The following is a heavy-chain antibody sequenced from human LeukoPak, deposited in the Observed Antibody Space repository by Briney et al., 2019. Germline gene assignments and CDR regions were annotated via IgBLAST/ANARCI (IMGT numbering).Heavy chain of an antibody. D-gene: IGHD5/OR15-5a*01. V-gene: IGHV3-13*01. CDR1: GFTFSSYD. J-gene: IGHJ3*02. Sequence: GGSLRLSCAASGFTFSSYDMHWARQAPGRGLEGVSAIGIAGDTYYPDSVKGRFTISRENAKNSMYLQMNSLKDGDTAVYYCIRGGIQVSGIDAFDIWGQGTMVTVSS. CDR3: IRGGIQVSGIDAFDI. CDR2: IGIAGDT.